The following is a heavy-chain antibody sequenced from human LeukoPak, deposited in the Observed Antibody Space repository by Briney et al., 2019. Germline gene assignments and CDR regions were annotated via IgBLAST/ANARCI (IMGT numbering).Heavy chain of an antibody. Sequence: GRYLRLSCAASGFTFSSYGMHWVRQAPGKGLEWVAVIWYDGSNKYYADSVKGRFTISRDNSKNTLYLQMNSLRAEDTAVYYCARDYGSGSYLLYYFDYWGQGTLVTVSS. D-gene: IGHD3-10*01. CDR3: ARDYGSGSYLLYYFDY. J-gene: IGHJ4*02. CDR2: IWYDGSNK. CDR1: GFTFSSYG. V-gene: IGHV3-33*01.